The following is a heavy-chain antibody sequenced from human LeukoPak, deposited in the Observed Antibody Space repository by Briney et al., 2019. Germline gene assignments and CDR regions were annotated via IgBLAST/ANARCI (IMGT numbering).Heavy chain of an antibody. CDR1: GFTFSSYA. D-gene: IGHD1-26*01. J-gene: IGHJ4*02. Sequence: GGSLRLSCAASGFTFSSYAMHWVRRAPGRGLEWVAIISYDGNNKYYADSVKGRFAISRDNSKNTLYLQMNSLRAEDTAVYYCARAPAYIVGATLDYWGQGTLVTVSS. CDR2: ISYDGNNK. CDR3: ARAPAYIVGATLDY. V-gene: IGHV3-30*01.